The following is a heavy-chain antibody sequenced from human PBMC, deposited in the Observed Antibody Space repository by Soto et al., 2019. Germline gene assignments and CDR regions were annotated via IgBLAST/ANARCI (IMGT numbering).Heavy chain of an antibody. CDR2: IYPGDSDT. V-gene: IGHV5-51*01. D-gene: IGHD4-4*01. CDR1: GYSFTSYW. CDR3: ARQGHRDYSNSGGDY. Sequence: GESLKLSCKGSGYSFTSYWIGWVRQMPGKGLDWMGIIYPGDSDTRYSPSFQGQVTISADKSISTAYLQWSSLKASDTAMYYCARQGHRDYSNSGGDYWGQGTLVTVSS. J-gene: IGHJ4*02.